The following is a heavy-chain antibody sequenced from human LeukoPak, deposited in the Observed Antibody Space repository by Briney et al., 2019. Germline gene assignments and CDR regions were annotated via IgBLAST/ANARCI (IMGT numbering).Heavy chain of an antibody. Sequence: PGGSLRLSCAASGFTFSDYYMSWIRQAPGKGLEWVSYISSSGSTIYYADSVKGRFTLSRDNAKNSLYLQMNSLRAEDTAVYYCARGGTYGSGPWDYYYGMDVWGQGTTVTVSS. D-gene: IGHD3-10*01. CDR3: ARGGTYGSGPWDYYYGMDV. J-gene: IGHJ6*02. CDR2: ISSSGSTI. CDR1: GFTFSDYY. V-gene: IGHV3-11*01.